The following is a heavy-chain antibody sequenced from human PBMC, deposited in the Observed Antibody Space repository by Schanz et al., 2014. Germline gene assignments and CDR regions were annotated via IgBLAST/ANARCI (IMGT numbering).Heavy chain of an antibody. Sequence: VQLLESGGGLVQPGGSLRLSCAASGFTFSSYAMSWVRQAPGKGLEWIGEIYHSGSTNYNPSLKSRVTISVDKPKKQFSLKVTSMTAADTAVYYCARGHHPHGITVAARGFDPWGQGTLVTVSS. J-gene: IGHJ5*02. D-gene: IGHD6-19*01. V-gene: IGHV4-4*02. CDR2: IYHSGST. CDR3: ARGHHPHGITVAARGFDP. CDR1: GFTFSSYAM.